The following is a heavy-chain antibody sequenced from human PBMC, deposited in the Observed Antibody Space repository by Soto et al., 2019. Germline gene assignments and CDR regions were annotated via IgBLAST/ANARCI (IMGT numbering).Heavy chain of an antibody. CDR3: VGGQYYFDY. V-gene: IGHV3-30*03. CDR2: ISYDGSNK. D-gene: IGHD3-10*01. CDR1: GFPFTTYG. J-gene: IGHJ4*02. Sequence: ESGGGVVQPGRSLRLSCAASGFPFTTYGIHWVREGPGKGLEWVAVISYDGSNKFYADSVKGRFTISRDNSKNTLYLQMDSLRPEDTALYYCVGGQYYFDYRGQGTLVTVSS.